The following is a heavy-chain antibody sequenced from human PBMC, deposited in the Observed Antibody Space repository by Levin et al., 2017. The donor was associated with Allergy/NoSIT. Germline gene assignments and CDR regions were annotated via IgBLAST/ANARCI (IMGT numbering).Heavy chain of an antibody. Sequence: QSGGSLRLSCAASGFTFDDYAMHWVRQAPGKGLEWVSGISWNSGSIGYADSVKGRFTISRDNAKNSLYLQMNSLRAEDTALYYCAKGYFDAFDIWGQGTMVTVSS. CDR1: GFTFDDYA. D-gene: IGHD3-10*01. J-gene: IGHJ3*02. CDR2: ISWNSGSI. CDR3: AKGYFDAFDI. V-gene: IGHV3-9*01.